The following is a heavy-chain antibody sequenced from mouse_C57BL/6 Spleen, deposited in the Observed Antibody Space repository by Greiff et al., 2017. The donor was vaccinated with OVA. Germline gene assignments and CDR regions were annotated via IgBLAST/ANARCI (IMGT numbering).Heavy chain of an antibody. CDR3: TRKGMVRGMDY. CDR1: GYTFTDYE. CDR2: IDPETGGT. Sequence: ESGAELVRPGASVTLSCKASGYTFTDYEMHWVKQTPVHGLEWIGAIDPETGGTAYNQKFKGKAILTADKSSSTAYMELRSLTSEDSAVDYCTRKGMVRGMDYWGQGTSVTVSS. V-gene: IGHV1-15*01. D-gene: IGHD2-2*01. J-gene: IGHJ4*01.